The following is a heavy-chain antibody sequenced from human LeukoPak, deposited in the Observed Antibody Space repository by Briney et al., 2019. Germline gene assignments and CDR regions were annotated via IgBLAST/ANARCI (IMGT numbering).Heavy chain of an antibody. D-gene: IGHD1-26*01. CDR2: IYHSGTT. V-gene: IGHV4-38-2*02. CDR1: GYSISSGYY. Sequence: SSETLSLTCTVSGYSISSGYYWGWIRQPPGKGLEWIGSIYHSGTTYYNPSLKSRATISVDTSKNQFSLKLSSVTAADTAVYYCARVVGADDAFDIWGQGTMVTVSS. J-gene: IGHJ3*02. CDR3: ARVVGADDAFDI.